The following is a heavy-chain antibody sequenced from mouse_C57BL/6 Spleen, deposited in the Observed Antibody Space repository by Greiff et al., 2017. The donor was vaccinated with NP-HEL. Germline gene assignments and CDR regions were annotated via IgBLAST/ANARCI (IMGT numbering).Heavy chain of an antibody. J-gene: IGHJ3*01. CDR3: AMLDGYFYYFDY. Sequence: EVQLQQSGPELVKPGASVKISCKASGYTFTDYYMNWVKQSHGKSLEWIGDINPNNGGTSYNQKFKGKATLTVDNSSSTAYMELRSLTSEDSAVYYCAMLDGYFYYFDYWGQGTLVTVSA. D-gene: IGHD2-3*01. CDR1: GYTFTDYY. CDR2: INPNNGGT. V-gene: IGHV1-26*01.